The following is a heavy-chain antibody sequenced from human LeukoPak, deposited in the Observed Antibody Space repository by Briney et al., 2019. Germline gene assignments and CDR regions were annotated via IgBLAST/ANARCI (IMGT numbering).Heavy chain of an antibody. CDR3: AREVAYSFDS. J-gene: IGHJ4*02. Sequence: GGSLRLSCAASGFTFSSYEMHWVRQAPCKGLEWVSYISSSGSTIYFADSVKGRLTLYIDKDKNSLSLQMNRQRAEDTAVYECAREVAYSFDSWGQGTLVTVSS. CDR1: GFTFSSYE. CDR2: ISSSGSTI. V-gene: IGHV3-48*03.